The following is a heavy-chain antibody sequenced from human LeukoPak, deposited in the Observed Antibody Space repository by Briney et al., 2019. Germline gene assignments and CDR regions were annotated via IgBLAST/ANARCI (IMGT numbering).Heavy chain of an antibody. Sequence: SETLSLTCTVSGASISSVGYYWSWIRQHPGKGLEWIGEINHSGSTNYNPSLKSRVTISVDTSKNQFSLKLSSVTAADTAVYYCARGWYSSGRYAYWGQGTLVTVSS. CDR2: INHSGST. D-gene: IGHD6-19*01. J-gene: IGHJ4*02. CDR3: ARGWYSSGRYAY. V-gene: IGHV4-34*01. CDR1: GASISSVGYY.